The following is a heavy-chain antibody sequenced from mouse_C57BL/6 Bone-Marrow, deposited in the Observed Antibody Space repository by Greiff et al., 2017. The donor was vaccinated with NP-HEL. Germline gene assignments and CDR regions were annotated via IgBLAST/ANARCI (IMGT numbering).Heavy chain of an antibody. CDR1: GYTFTTYP. Sequence: QVHVKQSGAELVKPGASVKMSCKASGYTFTTYPIEWMKQNPGKSLEWIGNFHPYNDDTKYTEKFKGKATLTVEKSSSTVYLELSRLTSDDSAVYDCARPGDGSHWYFDVWGTGTTVTVAS. CDR3: ARPGDGSHWYFDV. D-gene: IGHD1-1*01. V-gene: IGHV1-47*01. J-gene: IGHJ1*03. CDR2: FHPYNDDT.